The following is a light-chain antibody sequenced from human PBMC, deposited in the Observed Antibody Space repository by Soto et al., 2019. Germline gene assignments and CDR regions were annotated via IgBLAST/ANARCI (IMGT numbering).Light chain of an antibody. CDR1: SSNIGKNF. CDR2: DND. J-gene: IGLJ1*01. Sequence: QSALTQPPSVSATPGQKVTISCSGSSSNIGKNFVSWYQQLPGTAPKLLIYDNDKRPSGIPDRFSASKSATSAALDISGLQTGDEADYYCGTWDSSLSAGLFGTGTKVTVL. V-gene: IGLV1-51*01. CDR3: GTWDSSLSAGL.